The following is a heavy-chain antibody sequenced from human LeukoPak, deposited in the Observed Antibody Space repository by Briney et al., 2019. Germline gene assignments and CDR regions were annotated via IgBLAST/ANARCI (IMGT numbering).Heavy chain of an antibody. CDR2: IVPSGTT. D-gene: IGHD2-15*01. CDR3: ARHGTVKYCSGGSCYSDAGLADY. V-gene: IGHV4-4*07. CDR1: GASIRHYY. Sequence: SETLSLTCTVSGASIRHYYWSWIRQPAGKGLEWIGRIVPSGTTNYNPSLKSRVTISVDTSKNQFSLKLSSVTAAATAVYYCARHGTVKYCSGGSCYSDAGLADYWGQGTLVTVSS. J-gene: IGHJ4*02.